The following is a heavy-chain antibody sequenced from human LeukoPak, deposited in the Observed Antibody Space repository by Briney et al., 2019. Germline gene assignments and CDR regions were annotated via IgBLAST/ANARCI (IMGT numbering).Heavy chain of an antibody. J-gene: IGHJ4*02. D-gene: IGHD5-18*01. V-gene: IGHV1-2*02. CDR1: GYTFTGYY. CDR2: INPNSGGT. CDR3: AREPDTAMPLFDY. Sequence: ASVTVSCKASGYTFTGYYMHWVRQAPGQGLEWMGWINPNSGGTNYAQKFQGRVTMTRDTSISTAYMELSRLRSDDTAGYYCAREPDTAMPLFDYWGQGTLVTVSS.